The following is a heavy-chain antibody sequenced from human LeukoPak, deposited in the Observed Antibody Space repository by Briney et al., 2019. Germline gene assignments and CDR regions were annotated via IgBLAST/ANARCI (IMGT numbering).Heavy chain of an antibody. Sequence: PGGSLRLSCAASGFTFSSYAMSWVRQAPGKGLEWVSAISGSGGSTYYADSVKGRFTISRDNSKNTLYLQMNSLRAEDTAVYYXXXRRGGGSSWLQFDYWGQGTLVTVSS. CDR2: ISGSGGST. V-gene: IGHV3-23*01. CDR1: GFTFSSYA. CDR3: XXRRGGGSSWLQFDY. J-gene: IGHJ4*02. D-gene: IGHD6-13*01.